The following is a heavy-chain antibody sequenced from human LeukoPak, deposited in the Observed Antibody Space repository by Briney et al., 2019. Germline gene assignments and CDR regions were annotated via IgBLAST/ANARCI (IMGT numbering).Heavy chain of an antibody. CDR2: IYYSGST. V-gene: IGHV4-59*01. Sequence: SETLSLTCTVSGGSISRYYWSWIRQPPGKGLEWIGYIYYSGSTNYNPSLKSRVTISVDTSKNQFSLKLSSVTAADTAVYYCARVGTYGSGSYLSRLDYWGQGTLVTVSS. CDR3: ARVGTYGSGSYLSRLDY. J-gene: IGHJ4*02. CDR1: GGSISRYY. D-gene: IGHD3-10*01.